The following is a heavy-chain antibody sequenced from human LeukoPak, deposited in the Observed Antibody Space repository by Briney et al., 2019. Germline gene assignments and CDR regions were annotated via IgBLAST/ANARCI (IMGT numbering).Heavy chain of an antibody. CDR1: GYTFSDYY. CDR2: INPNSGGT. CDR3: ARGVMVTDLWSEKWFEF. Sequence: ASMKVSCKASGYTFSDYYMHWVRQAPGQGPEWMGWINPNSGGTNYAQKFQGRVTMTWDTSISTAYMELSRLRFDDTAVYYCARGVMVTDLWSEKWFEFWGQGTLVTVSS. V-gene: IGHV1-2*02. D-gene: IGHD2-21*02. J-gene: IGHJ5*01.